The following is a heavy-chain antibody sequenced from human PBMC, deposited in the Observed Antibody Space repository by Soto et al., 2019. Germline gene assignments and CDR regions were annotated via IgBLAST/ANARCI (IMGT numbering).Heavy chain of an antibody. V-gene: IGHV5-51*01. Sequence: GESLKISCKGSGYSLTSYWIGWVRQMPGKGLEWMGIIYPGDSDTRYSPSFQGQVTISADKSISTAYLQWSSLKASDTAMYYCARRSSGYYYGSEAFDIWGQGTMVTVSS. CDR3: ARRSSGYYYGSEAFDI. CDR1: GYSLTSYW. CDR2: IYPGDSDT. D-gene: IGHD3-22*01. J-gene: IGHJ3*02.